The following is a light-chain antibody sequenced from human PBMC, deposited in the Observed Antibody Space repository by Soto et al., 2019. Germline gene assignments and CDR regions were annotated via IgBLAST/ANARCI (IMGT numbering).Light chain of an antibody. CDR2: DVT. CDR1: SSDVGGYDH. Sequence: QSALTQPASVSGSPGQSITISCTGTSSDVGGYDHVSWYQQHPGKAPKLIIYDVTVRPSGISRRFSGSKSDNTASLAVSGLQPEDEADYYCSSYTKKDTLRFGGGTKLTVL. J-gene: IGLJ3*02. V-gene: IGLV2-14*03. CDR3: SSYTKKDTLR.